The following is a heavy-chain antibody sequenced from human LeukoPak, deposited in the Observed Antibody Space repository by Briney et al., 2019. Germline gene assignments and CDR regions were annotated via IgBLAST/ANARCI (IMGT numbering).Heavy chain of an antibody. V-gene: IGHV4-61*01. D-gene: IGHD2-15*01. CDR2: IYSSGST. J-gene: IGHJ4*02. CDR3: AKGSGYWGFDS. CDR1: GGSISSSNYY. Sequence: PSETLSLTCIVSGGSISSSNYYWSWIRQPPGKGLEWIGYIYSSGSTNYNPFLKSRVTISIDTSKRQLSLQVSSVTAGDTAAYYCAKGSGYWGFDSWGQGTLVTVSS.